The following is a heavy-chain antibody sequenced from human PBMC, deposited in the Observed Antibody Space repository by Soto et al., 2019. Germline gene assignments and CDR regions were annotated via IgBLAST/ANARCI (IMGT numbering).Heavy chain of an antibody. V-gene: IGHV3-48*01. CDR3: ARDGYYDYIWGSYRDAFDI. D-gene: IGHD3-16*02. J-gene: IGHJ3*02. CDR1: GFTFSSYS. Sequence: GWSLRLSCAASGFTFSSYSMNWVRQAPGKGLEWVSYISSSSSTIYYADSVKGRFTISRDNAKNSLYLQMNSLRAEDTAVYYCARDGYYDYIWGSYRDAFDIWGQGTMVIVSS. CDR2: ISSSSSTI.